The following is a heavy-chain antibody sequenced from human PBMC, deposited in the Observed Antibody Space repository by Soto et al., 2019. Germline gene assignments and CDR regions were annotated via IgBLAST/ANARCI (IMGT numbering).Heavy chain of an antibody. CDR3: AREKSDLELFNWLDP. D-gene: IGHD1-7*01. Sequence: PGESLKISCEASGYSFTTYWISWVRQMPGKGLEWMGATDPRDSYTKYSPSFQGHVTISVDESISTAYLQWNSLKASDTAIYYCAREKSDLELFNWLDPWGQGTLVTVSS. V-gene: IGHV5-10-1*01. CDR2: TDPRDSYT. CDR1: GYSFTTYW. J-gene: IGHJ5*02.